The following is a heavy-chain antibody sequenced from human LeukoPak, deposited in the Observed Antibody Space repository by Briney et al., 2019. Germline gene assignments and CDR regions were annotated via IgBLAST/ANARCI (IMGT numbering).Heavy chain of an antibody. V-gene: IGHV3-23*01. CDR2: ISASGASA. CDR3: AKRQTVGHSYGQYFDS. CDR1: GFTFSSYA. Sequence: TGGSLRLSCAASGFTFSSYAMSWVRQAPGKGLEWVSAISASGASAYYADSVKGRFTISRDNSKNTLFLQVDSLRAEDTAVYYCAKRQTVGHSYGQYFDSWGQGTLVTVSS. D-gene: IGHD5-18*01. J-gene: IGHJ4*02.